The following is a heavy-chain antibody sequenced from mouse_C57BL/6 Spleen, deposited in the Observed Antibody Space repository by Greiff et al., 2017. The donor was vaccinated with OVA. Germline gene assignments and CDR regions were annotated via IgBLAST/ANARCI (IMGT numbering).Heavy chain of an antibody. CDR1: GYTFTSYG. Sequence: LGRPGASVKLSCKASGYTFTSYGISWVKQRTGQGLEWIGEIYPRSGNTYYNEKFKGKATLTADKSSSTAYMELRSLTSEDSAVYFCARDDYDRVMDYWGQGTSVTVSS. CDR2: IYPRSGNT. CDR3: ARDDYDRVMDY. D-gene: IGHD2-4*01. J-gene: IGHJ4*01. V-gene: IGHV1-81*01.